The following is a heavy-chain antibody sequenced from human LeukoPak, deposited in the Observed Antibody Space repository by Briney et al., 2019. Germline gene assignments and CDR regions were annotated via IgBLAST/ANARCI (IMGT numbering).Heavy chain of an antibody. V-gene: IGHV1-18*01. Sequence: ASVKVSCKASGYTFTTYEIIGVRQAPGQGLEWMGWINTRNGHANYAHQLQGRVTLTTDTSTSTSYMELASLRFDDTAIYYCARNHLGLGLWGQGTLVTVSS. CDR3: ARNHLGLGL. J-gene: IGHJ4*02. CDR2: INTRNGHA. CDR1: GYTFTTYE. D-gene: IGHD3-16*01.